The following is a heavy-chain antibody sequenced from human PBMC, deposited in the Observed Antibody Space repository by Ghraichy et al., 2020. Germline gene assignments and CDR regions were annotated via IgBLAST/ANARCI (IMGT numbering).Heavy chain of an antibody. CDR1: DYTFTSYG. CDR3: ARTRQAHWYFDL. J-gene: IGHJ2*01. CDR2: ISGYNGNT. V-gene: IGHV1-18*01. Sequence: ASVKVSCKASDYTFTSYGIAWVRQAPGQGLEWMGWISGYNGNTNYAQKFQGRVTMTIDISTTTAYVELRGLSSDDTAVYFCARTRQAHWYFDLWGRGTLVIVSS.